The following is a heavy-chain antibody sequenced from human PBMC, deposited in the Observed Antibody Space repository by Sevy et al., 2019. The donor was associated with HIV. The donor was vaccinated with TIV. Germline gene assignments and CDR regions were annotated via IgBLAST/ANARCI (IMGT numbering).Heavy chain of an antibody. Sequence: ASVKVSCKASGYTFTSYYMHWVRQAPGQGLEWMGIINPSGGSTSYAQKFQGTVTMTRDTSTSTVYMELSSLRSEDTAVYYCARDLSTASNYYYYGMDVWGQGTTVTVSS. CDR2: INPSGGST. J-gene: IGHJ6*02. CDR3: ARDLSTASNYYYYGMDV. CDR1: GYTFTSYY. D-gene: IGHD4-4*01. V-gene: IGHV1-46*01.